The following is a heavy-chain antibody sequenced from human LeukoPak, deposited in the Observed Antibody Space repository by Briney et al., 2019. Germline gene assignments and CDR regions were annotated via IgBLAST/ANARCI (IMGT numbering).Heavy chain of an antibody. D-gene: IGHD2-2*01. CDR1: GYIFTNYW. V-gene: IGHV5-51*01. CDR2: IYPANSDT. Sequence: GESLKISCKASGYIFTNYWNGWVRQMPGKGLEWMAIIYPANSDTRYSPSFQGQVTISADKSISTAYLQWSSLKASDTAMYYCARPACSSTSCYLYFQYWGQGTLVTVSS. J-gene: IGHJ1*01. CDR3: ARPACSSTSCYLYFQY.